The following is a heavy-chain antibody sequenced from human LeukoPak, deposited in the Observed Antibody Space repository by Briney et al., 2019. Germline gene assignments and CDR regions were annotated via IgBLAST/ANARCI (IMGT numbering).Heavy chain of an antibody. D-gene: IGHD1-1*01. V-gene: IGHV3-48*03. CDR2: ISSSPINI. CDR3: ARGFADDDDKWIDP. J-gene: IGHJ5*02. Sequence: PGGSLRLSCAASGFTFSDYGMNWVRQAPGKGLEWVSYISSSPINIYYADSVRGRFTISRDNAKNSVFLQMNSLRAEDTAVYYCARGFADDDDKWIDPWGQGTLVTVSS. CDR1: GFTFSDYG.